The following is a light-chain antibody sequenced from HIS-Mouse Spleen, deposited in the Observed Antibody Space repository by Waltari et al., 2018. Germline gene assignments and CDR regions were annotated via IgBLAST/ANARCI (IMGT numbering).Light chain of an antibody. V-gene: IGLV2-23*01. CDR3: CSYAGSSTYVV. J-gene: IGLJ2*01. CDR2: EGS. CDR1: SSDVGSYNL. Sequence: QSALTQPASVSGSPGQSITISCTGTSSDVGSYNLVSWYQQHPGKAPKLMIYEGSRRPSVVLNRFSGSKSGNTASLTISGLQAEDEADYYCCSYAGSSTYVVFGGGTKLTVL.